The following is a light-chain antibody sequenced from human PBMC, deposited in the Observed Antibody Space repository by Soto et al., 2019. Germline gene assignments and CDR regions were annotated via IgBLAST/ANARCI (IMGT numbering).Light chain of an antibody. CDR2: GAS. CDR3: HQYYRTPRT. V-gene: IGKV3-20*01. CDR1: QSVDIN. Sequence: EIVLTQSPATLSVSPGERVTLSCRASQSVDINLAWYQQKPGQAPRLLIYGASNRATGIPDRFSGTGSATDFTLTISRLEPEDFAVYYCHQYYRTPRTFGQGTKVDI. J-gene: IGKJ1*01.